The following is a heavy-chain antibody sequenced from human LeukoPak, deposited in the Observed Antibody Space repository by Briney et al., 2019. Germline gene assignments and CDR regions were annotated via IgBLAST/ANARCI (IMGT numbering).Heavy chain of an antibody. J-gene: IGHJ4*02. CDR2: ISWNSGSI. CDR3: AKDQGHSGSATGIDY. D-gene: IGHD1-26*01. Sequence: GGSLRLSCAASGFTFDDYAMHWVRQAPGKGLEWVSGISWNSGSIGYADSVKGRFTISRDNAKNSLYLQMNSLRAEDTALYYCAKDQGHSGSATGIDYWGQGTLVTVSS. CDR1: GFTFDDYA. V-gene: IGHV3-9*01.